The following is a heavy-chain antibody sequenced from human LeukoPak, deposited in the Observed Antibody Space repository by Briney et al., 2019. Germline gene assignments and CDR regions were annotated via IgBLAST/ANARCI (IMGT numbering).Heavy chain of an antibody. CDR2: IYHSGST. CDR1: GGSISSSNW. J-gene: IGHJ6*04. D-gene: IGHD1-14*01. CDR3: ARDRKYYYHMDV. V-gene: IGHV4-4*02. Sequence: SETLSLTCAVSGGSISSSNWWSWVRQPPGKGLEWIGEIYHSGSTNYNPSLKSRVTISVDKSKNQFSLNLSSVTTADTAVYYCARDRKYYYHMDVWGKGTTVTVSS.